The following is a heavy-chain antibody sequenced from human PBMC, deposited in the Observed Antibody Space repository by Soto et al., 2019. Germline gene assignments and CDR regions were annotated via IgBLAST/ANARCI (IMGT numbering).Heavy chain of an antibody. CDR3: AKGFSSSFVEFDY. V-gene: IGHV3-23*01. J-gene: IGHJ4*02. D-gene: IGHD6-6*01. Sequence: EVQLLESGGGLVQPGGSLRLSCAASGFTFSSYAMSWVRQAPGKGLEWVSAISGSGGSTNYADSVEGRFTISRDNSKNTLYLQMNSLRAEDTAVYYCAKGFSSSFVEFDYWGLGTLVTVSS. CDR1: GFTFSSYA. CDR2: ISGSGGST.